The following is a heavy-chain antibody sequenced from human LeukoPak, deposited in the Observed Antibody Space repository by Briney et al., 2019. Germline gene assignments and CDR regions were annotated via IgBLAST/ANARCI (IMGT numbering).Heavy chain of an antibody. CDR1: GFTFSSYG. CDR2: ISGSGGST. V-gene: IGHV3-23*01. Sequence: GGTLRLSCAASGFTFSSYGMSWVRQAPGKGLEWVSAISGSGGSTYYADCVKGRFTISRDNSKNTLYLQMNSLRAEDTDVYYCASGEAGYYDILTGYYSGSFDYWGQGTLVTVSS. J-gene: IGHJ4*02. D-gene: IGHD3-9*01. CDR3: ASGEAGYYDILTGYYSGSFDY.